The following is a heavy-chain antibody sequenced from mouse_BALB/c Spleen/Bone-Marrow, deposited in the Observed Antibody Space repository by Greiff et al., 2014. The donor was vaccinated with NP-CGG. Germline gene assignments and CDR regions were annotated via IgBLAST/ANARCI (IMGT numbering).Heavy chain of an antibody. Sequence: VQLQQSGAELAKPGASVKMSCKASGYTFTSYWMHWVKQRPGQGLEWIGYINPSNGYTEYNKKFKDKAKLTADKSSSTAYMQLSSLTSEDSAVYYCAIMTYYAMDYWGQGTSVTVSS. J-gene: IGHJ4*01. CDR2: INPSNGYT. CDR1: GYTFTSYW. V-gene: IGHV1-7*01. CDR3: AIMTYYAMDY.